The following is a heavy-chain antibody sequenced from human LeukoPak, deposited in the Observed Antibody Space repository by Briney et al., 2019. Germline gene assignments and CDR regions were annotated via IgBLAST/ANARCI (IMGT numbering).Heavy chain of an antibody. CDR1: GYTFTGYY. V-gene: IGHV1-2*02. CDR2: INPNSGGT. D-gene: IGHD1-26*01. CDR3: ARELAWELRLDY. Sequence: ASVKVSCKASGYTFTGYYMHWVRQAPGQGLEWMGWINPNSGGTNYAQKFQGRVTITRDTSISTADMELSRLRSDDTAVYYCARELAWELRLDYWGQGTLVAVSS. J-gene: IGHJ4*02.